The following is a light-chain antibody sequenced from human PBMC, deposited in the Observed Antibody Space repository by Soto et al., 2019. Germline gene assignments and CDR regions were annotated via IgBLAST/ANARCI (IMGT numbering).Light chain of an antibody. CDR3: AAWDDILSVV. Sequence: QSVLTQPPSASGTPGQRVTISCSGSSSNIGSNYVYWYQQLPGTAPKLLIFRNNQPPSGVPDRFSGSKSGTSASLAISGLRSADEADYYCAAWDDILSVVFGGGTKLTVL. CDR1: SSNIGSNY. CDR2: RNN. J-gene: IGLJ3*02. V-gene: IGLV1-47*01.